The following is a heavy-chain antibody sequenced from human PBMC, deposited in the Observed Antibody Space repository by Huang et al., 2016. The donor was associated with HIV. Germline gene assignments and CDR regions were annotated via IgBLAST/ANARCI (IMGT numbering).Heavy chain of an antibody. V-gene: IGHV5-51*01. CDR2: NYPGDPDP. CDR1: GYKFTSYW. Sequence: EVQLVQSGAEVKKPGESLKISCKSAGYKFTSYWIAWVRQMPGKGLERMGINYPGDPDPRYSPSFQGQVTIAADKSINTAYLQWSSLKTSDTAMYFCARQRASGSTYVDSWGQGTLLTVYS. J-gene: IGHJ4*02. D-gene: IGHD2-15*01. CDR3: ARQRASGSTYVDS.